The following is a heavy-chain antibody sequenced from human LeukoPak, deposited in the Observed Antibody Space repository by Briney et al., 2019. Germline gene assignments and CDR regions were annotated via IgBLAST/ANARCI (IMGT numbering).Heavy chain of an antibody. CDR1: GGSISSGGYS. D-gene: IGHD3-10*01. Sequence: PSETLSLTCAVSGGSISSGGYSWSWIRQPPGKGLEWIGYIYYSGSTNYNPSLKSRVTISVDTSKNQFSLKLSSVTAADTAVHYCARDGGWWYYGSGPQWSAFDIWGQGTMVTVSS. V-gene: IGHV4-61*08. J-gene: IGHJ3*02. CDR2: IYYSGST. CDR3: ARDGGWWYYGSGPQWSAFDI.